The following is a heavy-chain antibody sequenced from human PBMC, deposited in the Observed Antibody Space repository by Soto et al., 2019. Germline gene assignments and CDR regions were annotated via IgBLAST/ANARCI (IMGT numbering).Heavy chain of an antibody. V-gene: IGHV3-21*01. CDR1: GFTFSSYS. D-gene: IGHD2-2*01. CDR2: ISSSSSYI. Sequence: GGSLRLSCAASGFTFSSYSMNWVRQAPGKGLEWVSSISSSSSYIYYADSVKGRFTISRDNAKNSLYLQMNSLRAEDTAVYYCARGTTDIVVVPAARKPRGSHWFDPWGQGTLVTVSS. J-gene: IGHJ5*02. CDR3: ARGTTDIVVVPAARKPRGSHWFDP.